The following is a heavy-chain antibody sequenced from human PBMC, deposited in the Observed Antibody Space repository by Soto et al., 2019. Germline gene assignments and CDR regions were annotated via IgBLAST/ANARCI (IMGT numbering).Heavy chain of an antibody. CDR2: INPSGGST. Sequence: GPSVKVSCKASGYTFTSYYMHWVRQAPGQGLEWMGIINPSGGSTSYAQKFQGRVTMTRDTSTSTVYMELRSLRSDDTAVYYCARRRFDAFDIWGQGTMVTVSS. CDR1: GYTFTSYY. CDR3: ARRRFDAFDI. V-gene: IGHV1-46*01. J-gene: IGHJ3*02.